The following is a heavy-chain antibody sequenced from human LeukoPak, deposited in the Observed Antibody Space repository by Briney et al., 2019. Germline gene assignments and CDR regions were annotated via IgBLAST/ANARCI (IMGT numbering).Heavy chain of an antibody. CDR2: INWNGDNT. D-gene: IGHD3-22*01. CDR3: ASDRRSDSSGYAFDI. Sequence: GGSLRLSCAASGFTFDDYDMSWVRQAPGKGLEWVSGINWNGDNTVYADSVKGRFTISRDNAKNSLYLQMNSLGAEDTAFYYCASDRRSDSSGYAFDIWGQGTMVTVSS. J-gene: IGHJ3*02. CDR1: GFTFDDYD. V-gene: IGHV3-20*04.